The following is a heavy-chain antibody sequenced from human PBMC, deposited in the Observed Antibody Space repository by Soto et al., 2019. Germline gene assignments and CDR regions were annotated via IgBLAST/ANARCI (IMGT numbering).Heavy chain of an antibody. V-gene: IGHV4-34*01. J-gene: IGHJ4*02. CDR3: ARGPPHDHIAVAGLVLWD. D-gene: IGHD6-19*01. CDR1: GGSFSGYY. Sequence: QVQLQQWGAGLLKPSETLSLTCAVYGGSFSGYYWSWIRQPPGKGLEWIGEINHSGSTNYNPSLKSRVTISVDTSKNQFSLKLSSVTAADTAVYYCARGPPHDHIAVAGLVLWDWGQGTLVTVSS. CDR2: INHSGST.